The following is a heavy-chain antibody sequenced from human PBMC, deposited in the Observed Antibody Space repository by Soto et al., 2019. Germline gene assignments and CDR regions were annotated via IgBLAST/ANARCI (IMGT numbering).Heavy chain of an antibody. CDR1: GFTFSSYA. D-gene: IGHD1-26*01. CDR2: ISYDGSNK. Sequence: GGSLRLSCAASGFTFSSYAMHWVRQAPGKGLEWVAVISYDGSNKYYADSVKGRFTISRDNSKNTLYLQMNSLRAEDTAVYYCAREKRVGLLMDVWGQGTTVTVSS. CDR3: AREKRVGLLMDV. J-gene: IGHJ6*02. V-gene: IGHV3-30-3*01.